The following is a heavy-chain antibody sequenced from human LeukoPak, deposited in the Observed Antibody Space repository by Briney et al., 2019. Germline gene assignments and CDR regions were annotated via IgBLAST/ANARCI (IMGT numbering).Heavy chain of an antibody. CDR3: ARGPEGGYDSGGELDY. D-gene: IGHD2-15*01. J-gene: IGHJ4*02. CDR1: GFTFSSYG. V-gene: IGHV3-33*01. Sequence: GRSLRLSCAASGFTFSSYGMHWVRQAPGKGLEWVAVIWYDGSNKYYADSVKGRFTISRDNSKNTLYLQMNSLRAEDTAVYYCARGPEGGYDSGGELDYWGQGTLVTVSS. CDR2: IWYDGSNK.